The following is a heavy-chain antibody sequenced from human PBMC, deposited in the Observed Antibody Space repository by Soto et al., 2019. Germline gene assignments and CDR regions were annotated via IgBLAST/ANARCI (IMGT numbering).Heavy chain of an antibody. J-gene: IGHJ4*02. Sequence: GGSLRLSCAASGFTFSDYYMSWIRQAPGKGLEWVSYISSSGSTIYYADSVKGRFTISRDNAKNSLYLQMNSLRAEDTAVYYCARERKYNWNDVFDYWGQGTLVTVSS. CDR3: ARERKYNWNDVFDY. CDR1: GFTFSDYY. D-gene: IGHD1-1*01. V-gene: IGHV3-11*01. CDR2: ISSSGSTI.